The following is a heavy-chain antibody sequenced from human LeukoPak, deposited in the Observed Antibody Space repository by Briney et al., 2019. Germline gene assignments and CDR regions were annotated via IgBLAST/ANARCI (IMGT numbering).Heavy chain of an antibody. CDR1: GFSFSNAW. CDR3: TTELAGYRSSWYQWDYFDY. J-gene: IGHJ4*02. CDR2: IRSKADGGTP. Sequence: GGSLRLSCEASGFSFSNAWMSWVRRAPGKGLEWVGRIRSKADGGTPEYAAAVIGRFSMSRDDSKNMLYLQMSSLKTEDTAVYYCTTELAGYRSSWYQWDYFDYWGQGTLVTVSS. V-gene: IGHV3-15*01. D-gene: IGHD6-13*01.